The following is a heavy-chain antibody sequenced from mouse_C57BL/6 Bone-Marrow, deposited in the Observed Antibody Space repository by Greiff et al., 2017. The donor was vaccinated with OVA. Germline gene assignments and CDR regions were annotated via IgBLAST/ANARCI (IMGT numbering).Heavy chain of an antibody. J-gene: IGHJ3*01. V-gene: IGHV1-81*01. CDR3: ARKPYYYGRDAWFAY. Sequence: QVQLKQSGAELARPGASVKLSCKASGYTFTSYGISWVKQRTGQGLEWIGEIYPRSGNTYYNEKFKGKATLTADKSSSTAYMELRSLTSEDSAVYFCARKPYYYGRDAWFAYWGQGTLVTVSA. CDR1: GYTFTSYG. D-gene: IGHD1-1*01. CDR2: IYPRSGNT.